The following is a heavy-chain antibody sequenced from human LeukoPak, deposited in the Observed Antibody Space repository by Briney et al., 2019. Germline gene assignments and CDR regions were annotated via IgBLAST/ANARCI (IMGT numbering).Heavy chain of an antibody. CDR2: IYSGGAT. J-gene: IGHJ4*02. CDR3: ARGRFSGPDDY. D-gene: IGHD6-19*01. Sequence: VGSLRLSCAVSEFSVSRNYMNWVRQAPGKAWEWVSVIYSGGATYYAASVRGRFTISTDNSKNMVSLKMTSLGAEDTAVYYCARGRFSGPDDYWGQGTLVTVSS. CDR1: EFSVSRNY. V-gene: IGHV3-53*01.